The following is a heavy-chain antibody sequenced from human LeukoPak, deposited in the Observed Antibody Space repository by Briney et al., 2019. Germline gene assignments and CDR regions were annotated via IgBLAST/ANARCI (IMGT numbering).Heavy chain of an antibody. CDR3: AKQFNDYGDYVIQH. D-gene: IGHD4-17*01. CDR2: ISGSGGST. V-gene: IGHV3-23*01. Sequence: GGSLRLSCAASGFTFCSFGMSWVRPAPGQGLEWVSAISGSGGSTYYADSVKGRFTISRDNSKNTLYLQLKSLRAEDTAIYYCAKQFNDYGDYVIQHWGQGTLVIVSS. CDR1: GFTFCSFG. J-gene: IGHJ1*01.